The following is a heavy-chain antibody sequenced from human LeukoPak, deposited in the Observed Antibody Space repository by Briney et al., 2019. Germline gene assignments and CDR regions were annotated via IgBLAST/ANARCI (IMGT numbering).Heavy chain of an antibody. V-gene: IGHV5-51*01. CDR3: AGARHGDFRWDY. CDR1: GFTLTNYW. Sequence: GESLKISCQDSGFTLTNYWIGWVRQMPGKGLEWMGIIHSTDSHAKYSPSFQGQVTISVDKSISTAYLQWRGLKASDTAMYYCAGARHGDFRWDYWGQGTLVTVSS. D-gene: IGHD4-17*01. J-gene: IGHJ4*02. CDR2: IHSTDSHA.